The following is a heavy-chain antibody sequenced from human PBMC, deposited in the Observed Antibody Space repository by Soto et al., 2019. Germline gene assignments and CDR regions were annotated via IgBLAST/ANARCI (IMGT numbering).Heavy chain of an antibody. CDR1: GFTFNDYY. J-gene: IGHJ6*02. D-gene: IGHD3-10*01. CDR2: ISSSGPYT. CDR3: ARVPVSMDRGYGMDV. Sequence: QVQLVESGGGLVKPGGSLRLSCAASGFTFNDYYMSWVRQAPGKGLEWVSYISSSGPYTKYGDSVKGRFTISRDNAKNSLYLQMSSLRVEDTAVYYCARVPVSMDRGYGMDVWGQGTTVTVSS. V-gene: IGHV3-11*06.